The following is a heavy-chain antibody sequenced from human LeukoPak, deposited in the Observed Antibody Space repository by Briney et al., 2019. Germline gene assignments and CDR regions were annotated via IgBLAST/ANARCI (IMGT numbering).Heavy chain of an antibody. CDR2: ISYDGSNK. Sequence: GGSLRLSCAASGFTFSSYAMHWVRQAPGNRLEWVAVISYDGSNKYYADSVKGRFTISRDNSKNTLYLQMNSLRAEDTAVYYCAPFSYSSGWYINWGQGTLVTVSS. CDR3: APFSYSSGWYIN. V-gene: IGHV3-30-3*01. CDR1: GFTFSSYA. J-gene: IGHJ4*02. D-gene: IGHD6-19*01.